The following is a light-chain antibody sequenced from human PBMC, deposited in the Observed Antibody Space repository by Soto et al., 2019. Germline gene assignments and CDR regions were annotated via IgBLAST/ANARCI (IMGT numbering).Light chain of an antibody. J-gene: IGLJ1*01. CDR2: DDN. CDR3: GSWDSSLSAYV. V-gene: IGLV1-51*01. CDR1: SSKIGGNS. Sequence: QSVLTQPPSVSAGPGQKVTISYSRSSSKIGGNSVSWYQQLPGTAPKLLIYDDNKRPSGIPDRFSGSKSGTSATLGITGFQTGDEADYYCGSWDSSLSAYVFGTGTKVTVL.